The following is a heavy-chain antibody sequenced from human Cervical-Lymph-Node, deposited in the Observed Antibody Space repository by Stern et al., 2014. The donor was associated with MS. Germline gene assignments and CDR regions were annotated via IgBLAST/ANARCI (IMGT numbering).Heavy chain of an antibody. D-gene: IGHD6-6*01. V-gene: IGHV4-39*01. Sequence: QVQLQESGPGLVKPSETLSLTCTVSGGSISSSSYYWGWIRQPPGKGLEWIGSLYYSGSTYYNPSLTSRVTISVDTTKNQFSPKLTSVTAADTAVYYCARHPPYSSSPNWFDPWGQGTLVTVSS. J-gene: IGHJ5*02. CDR1: GGSISSSSYY. CDR3: ARHPPYSSSPNWFDP. CDR2: LYYSGST.